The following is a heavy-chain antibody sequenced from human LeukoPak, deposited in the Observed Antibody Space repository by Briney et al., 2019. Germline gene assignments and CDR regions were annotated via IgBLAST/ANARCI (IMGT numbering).Heavy chain of an antibody. V-gene: IGHV3-23*01. D-gene: IGHD6-19*01. Sequence: GGSLRFSCAASGFTFSSYAMSWVRQAPGKGLEWVSAISGSGGSTYYADSVKGRFTISRDNSKNTLYLQMNSLRAEDTAVYYCAKDPRIAVAANWFDPWGQGTLVTVSS. J-gene: IGHJ5*02. CDR2: ISGSGGST. CDR1: GFTFSSYA. CDR3: AKDPRIAVAANWFDP.